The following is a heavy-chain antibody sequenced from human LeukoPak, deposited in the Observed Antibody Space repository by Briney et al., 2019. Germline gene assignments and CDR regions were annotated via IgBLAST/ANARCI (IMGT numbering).Heavy chain of an antibody. J-gene: IGHJ6*02. CDR1: GFTFSAAL. V-gene: IGHV3-21*01. D-gene: IGHD2-2*01. CDR2: ISSSSSYI. CDR3: ARDRGGIAVVPAAPKRGYGMDV. Sequence: GGSLRLSCAASGFTFSAALMNWVRQAPGKGLEWVSSISSSSSYIYYADSVKGRFTISRDNAKNSLYLQMNSLRAEDTAVYYCARDRGGIAVVPAAPKRGYGMDVWGQGTTVTVSS.